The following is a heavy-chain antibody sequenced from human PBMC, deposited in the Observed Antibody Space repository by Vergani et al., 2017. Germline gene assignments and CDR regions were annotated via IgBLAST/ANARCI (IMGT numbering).Heavy chain of an antibody. Sequence: QVRLQESGPGLVKPSETLSLTCSVSGGSMSGYYWSWIRQPPGKGLEWIGEINHSGSTNYNPSLKSRVTISVDTSKNQFSLKLSSVTAADTAVYYCARGSLMSKRVVPAARGDAFDIWGQGTMVTVSS. V-gene: IGHV4-34*01. J-gene: IGHJ3*02. CDR1: GGSMSGYY. CDR3: ARGSLMSKRVVPAARGDAFDI. D-gene: IGHD2-2*01. CDR2: INHSGST.